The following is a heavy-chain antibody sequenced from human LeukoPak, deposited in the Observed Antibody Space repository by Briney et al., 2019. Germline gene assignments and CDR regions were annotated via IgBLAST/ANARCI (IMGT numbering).Heavy chain of an antibody. CDR2: IYPGDSDT. CDR1: GYSFTSYW. J-gene: IGHJ5*02. D-gene: IGHD5-18*01. Sequence: LGESLKISCKGSGYSFTSYWIGWVRQMPGKGLEWMGIIYPGDSDTRYSPSFQGQVTISADKSISTAYLQWSSLKASDTAMYYCARLLGYGRARPDWFDPWGQGTLVTVSS. V-gene: IGHV5-51*01. CDR3: ARLLGYGRARPDWFDP.